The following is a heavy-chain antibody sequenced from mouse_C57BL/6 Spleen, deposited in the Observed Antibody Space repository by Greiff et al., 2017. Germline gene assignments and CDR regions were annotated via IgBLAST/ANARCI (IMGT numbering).Heavy chain of an antibody. Sequence: VQLQQSGPELVKPGASVKISCKASGYSFTDYNMNWVKQSNGKSLEWIGVINPNYGTTSYNQKFKGKATLTVDQSSSTAYMQLTSLTSADSAVYNCARSSLLEGDAMDYWGQGTSVTVSS. CDR1: GYSFTDYN. D-gene: IGHD1-1*01. J-gene: IGHJ4*01. CDR2: INPNYGTT. CDR3: ARSSLLEGDAMDY. V-gene: IGHV1-39*01.